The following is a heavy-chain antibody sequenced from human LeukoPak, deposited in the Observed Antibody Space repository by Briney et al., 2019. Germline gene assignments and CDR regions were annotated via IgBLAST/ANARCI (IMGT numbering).Heavy chain of an antibody. J-gene: IGHJ3*02. CDR3: ARGIFCNATSCFTVRAFEI. CDR2: TGTHGDT. Sequence: GGSLRLSCAASGFTFSTYDMHWVRQGTGEGLEWVSGTGTHGDTHYADSVKGRFTISRENADNSLYLQMNSLRAGDTAVYYCARGIFCNATSCFTVRAFEIWGQGTMVTVSS. CDR1: GFTFSTYD. V-gene: IGHV3-13*01. D-gene: IGHD2-2*02.